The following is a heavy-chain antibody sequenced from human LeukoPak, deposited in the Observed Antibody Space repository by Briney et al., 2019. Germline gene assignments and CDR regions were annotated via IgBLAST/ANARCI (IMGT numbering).Heavy chain of an antibody. CDR2: FDPEDGET. J-gene: IGHJ4*02. Sequence: ASVKVSCKASGYTFTGYYMHWVRQAPGQGLEWMGGFDPEDGETIYAQKFQGRVTMTEDTSTDTAYMELSSLRSEDTAVYYCATDWTGPAANWGQGTLVTVSS. CDR1: GYTFTGYY. CDR3: ATDWTGPAAN. V-gene: IGHV1-24*01. D-gene: IGHD2-2*01.